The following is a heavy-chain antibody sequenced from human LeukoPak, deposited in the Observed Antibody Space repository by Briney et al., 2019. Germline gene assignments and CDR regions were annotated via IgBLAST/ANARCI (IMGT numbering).Heavy chain of an antibody. Sequence: SETLSLTCAVSGVAISRGGYAWNWIRQPPGKGLEWIAYIYHSGTTYYNPSLKSRVTISVDTSKNQFSLKLSSVTAADTAVYYCARGKTLRGLPYYYYMDVWGKGTTVTVSS. CDR2: IYHSGTT. D-gene: IGHD4-17*01. J-gene: IGHJ6*03. CDR3: ARGKTLRGLPYYYYMDV. V-gene: IGHV4-30-2*01. CDR1: GVAISRGGYA.